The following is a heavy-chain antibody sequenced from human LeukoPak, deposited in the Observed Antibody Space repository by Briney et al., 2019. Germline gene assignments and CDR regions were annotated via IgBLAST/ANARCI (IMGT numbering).Heavy chain of an antibody. V-gene: IGHV3-66*01. Sequence: GGSLRLSCAASGFTVSSNYMSWVRQAPGKGLEWVSVIYSGGSTYYADSVKGRFTISRDNSKNTLYLQMNSLRAEDTAVYYCARGFYDSSGHNWFDPWAREPWSPSPQ. CDR3: ARGFYDSSGHNWFDP. CDR1: GFTVSSNY. D-gene: IGHD3-22*01. J-gene: IGHJ5*02. CDR2: IYSGGST.